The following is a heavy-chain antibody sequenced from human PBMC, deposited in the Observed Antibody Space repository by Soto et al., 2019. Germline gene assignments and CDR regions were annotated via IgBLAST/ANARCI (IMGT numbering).Heavy chain of an antibody. D-gene: IGHD3-10*01. CDR1: EFTFSGRS. V-gene: IGHV3-74*01. CDR3: ARGWFGPDV. J-gene: IGHJ6*03. CDR2: IDKVGTDT. Sequence: EVQLVESGGGLVQPGGSLRLSCAASEFTFSGRSVHWVRQAPGKGLVWVSGIDKVGTDTTYADSVRGRFTSSRDNAKNTVYLQMNSLRVEDTAVYYCARGWFGPDVWGKGTTVTVSS.